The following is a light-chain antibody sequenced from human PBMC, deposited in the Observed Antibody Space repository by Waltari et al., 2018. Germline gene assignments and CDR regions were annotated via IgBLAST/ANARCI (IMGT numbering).Light chain of an antibody. CDR3: QQYNRWPPLT. J-gene: IGKJ4*01. V-gene: IGKV3-15*01. CDR2: GAS. Sequence: EVVMTQSPAALSVSPGERVTLSCKDNQNIDNNLAWYQQKHSQSPRPLIYGASTRATGVPARFSCSGSGTEFALTISSLQSEDCAVFYCQQYNRWPPLTFAGGTKVEIK. CDR1: QNIDNN.